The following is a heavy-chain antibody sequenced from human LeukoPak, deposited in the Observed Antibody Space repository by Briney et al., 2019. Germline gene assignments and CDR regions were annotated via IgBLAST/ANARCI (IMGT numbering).Heavy chain of an antibody. Sequence: SETLSLTCAVYGGSFSGYYWSWIRQPPGKGLEWIGEINHSGSTNYNPSLKSRVTISVDTSKNQFSLKLSSVTAADTAVYYCARDSQLELHDAFDIWGQGTMVTVSS. V-gene: IGHV4-34*01. D-gene: IGHD1-1*01. CDR2: INHSGST. CDR1: GGSFSGYY. CDR3: ARDSQLELHDAFDI. J-gene: IGHJ3*02.